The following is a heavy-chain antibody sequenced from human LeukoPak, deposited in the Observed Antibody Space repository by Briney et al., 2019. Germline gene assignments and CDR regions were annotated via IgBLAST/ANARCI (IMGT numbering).Heavy chain of an antibody. V-gene: IGHV3-23*01. CDR2: ISGSGTTT. CDR1: EFTFSSYV. J-gene: IGHJ3*02. Sequence: GGSLRLSCVASEFTFSSYVMSWVRQAPGKGLEWVSGISGSGTTTYYADSVKGRFTISRDNSKNTLYLQMNSLRAEDTAVYYCATGYLQPGVTFDIWGQGTMVTVSS. D-gene: IGHD5-18*01. CDR3: ATGYLQPGVTFDI.